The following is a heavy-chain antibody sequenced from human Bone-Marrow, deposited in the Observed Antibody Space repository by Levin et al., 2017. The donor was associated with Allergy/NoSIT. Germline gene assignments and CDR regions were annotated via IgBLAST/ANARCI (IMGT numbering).Heavy chain of an antibody. J-gene: IGHJ4*02. CDR3: AKDNNGDHPLGAPDY. CDR1: GFTFSSYA. CDR2: ISGSGGST. V-gene: IGHV3-23*01. Sequence: GESLKISCAASGFTFSSYAMSWVRQAPGKGLEWVSAISGSGGSTYYADSVKGRFTISRDNSKNTLYLQMNSLRAEDTAVYYCAKDNNGDHPLGAPDYWGQGTLVTVSS. D-gene: IGHD4-17*01.